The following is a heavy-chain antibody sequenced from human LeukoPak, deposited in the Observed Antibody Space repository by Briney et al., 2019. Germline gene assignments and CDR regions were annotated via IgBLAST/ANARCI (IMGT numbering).Heavy chain of an antibody. V-gene: IGHV4-34*01. CDR2: INHSGST. D-gene: IGHD5-18*01. J-gene: IGHJ6*03. Sequence: SETLSLTCAVYGGSFSGYYWSWIRQPPGKGLEWIGEINHSGSTNYNPSLKSRVTISVDTSKNQFSLKLSSVTAADTAVYCCARGGNSYGYEYYYYYYMDVWGKGTTVTVSS. CDR3: ARGGNSYGYEYYYYYYMDV. CDR1: GGSFSGYY.